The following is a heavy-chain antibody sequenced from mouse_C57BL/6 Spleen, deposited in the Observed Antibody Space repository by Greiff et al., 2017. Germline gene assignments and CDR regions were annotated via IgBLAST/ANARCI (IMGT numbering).Heavy chain of an antibody. J-gene: IGHJ2*01. CDR2: IYPGDGDT. CDR3: ARGGYDWYYFDY. Sequence: VKLVESGPELVKPGASVKISCKASGYAFSSSWMNWVKQRPGKGLEWIGRIYPGDGDTNYNGKFKGKATLTADKSSSTAYMQLSSLTSEDSAVYFCARGGYDWYYFDYWGQGTTLTVSS. D-gene: IGHD2-4*01. V-gene: IGHV1-82*01. CDR1: GYAFSSSW.